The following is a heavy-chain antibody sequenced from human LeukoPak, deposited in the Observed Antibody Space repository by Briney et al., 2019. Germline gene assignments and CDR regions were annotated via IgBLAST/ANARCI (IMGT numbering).Heavy chain of an antibody. CDR2: IRDKAYGGTT. D-gene: IGHD3-3*01. CDR3: TRGQNYDFWSSDWFDP. V-gene: IGHV3-49*03. CDR1: GFTFSDYA. J-gene: IGHJ5*02. Sequence: GGSLRLSCSASGFTFSDYAMSWFRQAPGKGLEWVGFIRDKAYGGTTEYAASVKGRFTISRDDSKSIAYLQMNSLKTEDTAVYYCTRGQNYDFWSSDWFDPWGQGTLVTVSS.